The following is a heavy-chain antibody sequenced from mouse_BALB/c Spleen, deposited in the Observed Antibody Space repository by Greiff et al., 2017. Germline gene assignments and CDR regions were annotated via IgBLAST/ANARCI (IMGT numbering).Heavy chain of an antibody. CDR3: TRGYPYAMDY. CDR2: IYPGSGST. J-gene: IGHJ4*01. CDR1: GYTFTSYW. D-gene: IGHD5-1-1*01. Sequence: LQQSGSELVRPGASVKLSCKASGYTFTSYWMHWVKQRPGQGLEWIGNIYPGSGSTNYDEKFKSKATLTVDTSSSTAYMQLSSLTSEDSAVYYCTRGYPYAMDYWGQGTSVTVSS. V-gene: IGHV1S22*01.